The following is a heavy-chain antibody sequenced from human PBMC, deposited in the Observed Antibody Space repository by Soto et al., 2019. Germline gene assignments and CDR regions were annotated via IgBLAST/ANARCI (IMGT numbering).Heavy chain of an antibody. CDR1: GGSISSGGYS. V-gene: IGHV4-30-2*01. Sequence: TSETLSLTCAASGGSISSGGYSWSWIRQPPGKGLEWIGYIQHGGSTYYNPSLKSRVTISVDRSKNQFSLKLTSVTAADTAVYYCARAHYGDYGYGMDVWGQGTTVTVSS. D-gene: IGHD4-17*01. CDR2: IQHGGST. CDR3: ARAHYGDYGYGMDV. J-gene: IGHJ6*02.